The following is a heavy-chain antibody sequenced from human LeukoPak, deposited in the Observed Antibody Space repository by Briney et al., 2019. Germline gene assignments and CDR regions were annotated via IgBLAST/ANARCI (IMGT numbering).Heavy chain of an antibody. Sequence: ASVEVSCKASDYTFTSYGISWVRQAPGQGLEWMGWISAYNGNTNYAQKLQGRVTMTTDTSTSTAYMELRSLRSDDTAVYYCAREYCSSTSCYGVDYWGQGTLVTVSS. V-gene: IGHV1-18*01. J-gene: IGHJ4*02. D-gene: IGHD2-2*01. CDR1: DYTFTSYG. CDR2: ISAYNGNT. CDR3: AREYCSSTSCYGVDY.